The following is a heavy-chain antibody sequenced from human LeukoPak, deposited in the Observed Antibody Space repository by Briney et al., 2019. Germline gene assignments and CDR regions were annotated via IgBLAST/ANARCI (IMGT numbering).Heavy chain of an antibody. D-gene: IGHD3-22*01. CDR2: INSSGGST. CDR1: GYTFTSYY. CDR3: ARMYYYDSSGYGGFDY. J-gene: IGHJ4*02. V-gene: IGHV1-46*01. Sequence: ASVKVSCKASGYTFTSYYMHWVRQAPGQGLEWMGIINSSGGSTSYAQKFQGRVTMTRDTSTSTVYMELSSLRSEDTAVYYCARMYYYDSSGYGGFDYWGQGTLVTVSS.